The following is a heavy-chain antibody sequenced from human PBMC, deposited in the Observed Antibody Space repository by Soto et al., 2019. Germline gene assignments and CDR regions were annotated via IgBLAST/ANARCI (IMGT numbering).Heavy chain of an antibody. V-gene: IGHV4-59*08. CDR2: IYYSGST. D-gene: IGHD3-3*01. J-gene: IGHJ3*02. CDR1: VGSISRYY. CDR3: ASRRYDFWSGRDDAFDI. Sequence: SETLSLTCTGPVGSISRYYWSWIRQPPGKGLEWIGYIYYSGSTNYNPSLKSRVTISVDTSKNQFSLKLSSVTAADTAVYYCASRRYDFWSGRDDAFDIWGQGTMVTGS.